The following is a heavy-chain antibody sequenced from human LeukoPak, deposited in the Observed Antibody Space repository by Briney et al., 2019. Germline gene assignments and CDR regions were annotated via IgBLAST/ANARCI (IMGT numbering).Heavy chain of an antibody. Sequence: PGGSLRLSCAASGFIFSRYWMSWVRQAPGKGLEWVASINQDESARMYVDSVKGRFTISRDNAKNSLFLQMNFLRAEDTAFYYCANLLRDVTIYDFWGHGALVTVSS. CDR3: ANLLRDVTIYDF. J-gene: IGHJ4*01. V-gene: IGHV3-7*01. CDR1: GFIFSRYW. D-gene: IGHD5-24*01. CDR2: INQDESAR.